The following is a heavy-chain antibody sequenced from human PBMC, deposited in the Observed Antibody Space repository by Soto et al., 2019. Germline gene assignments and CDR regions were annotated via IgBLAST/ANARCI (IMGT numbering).Heavy chain of an antibody. Sequence: SESLCLTCTVSGGSISSYYWCWIRQPPGKGLEWIGYIYYSGSTNYNPSLKSRVTTSVDTSKNQFSLKLSSVTAADTAVYYCARRYGDYVDFWGQGTLVTVS. J-gene: IGHJ4*02. V-gene: IGHV4-59*01. CDR1: GGSISSYY. CDR3: ARRYGDYVDF. D-gene: IGHD4-17*01. CDR2: IYYSGST.